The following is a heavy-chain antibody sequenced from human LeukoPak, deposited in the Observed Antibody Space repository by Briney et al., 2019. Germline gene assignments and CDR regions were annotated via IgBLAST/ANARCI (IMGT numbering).Heavy chain of an antibody. V-gene: IGHV3-7*01. CDR1: GFTLSSYW. CDR2: IKQDGSER. CDR3: ARGVTTVTTFKRSYWYFDL. Sequence: GGSLRLSCAASGFTLSSYWMSWVRQAPGKGLEWVANIKQDGSERNYVDSVNGRFTISRDNAKNSLYLQMNSLRVEDTAVYYCARGVTTVTTFKRSYWYFDLWGRGTLVTVSS. D-gene: IGHD4-17*01. J-gene: IGHJ2*01.